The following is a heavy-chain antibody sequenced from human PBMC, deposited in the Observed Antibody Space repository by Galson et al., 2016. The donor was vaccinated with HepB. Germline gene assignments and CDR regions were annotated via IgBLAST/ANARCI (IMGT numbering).Heavy chain of an antibody. Sequence: SLRLSCAASGLTFSDSWMDWVRQAPGKGLEWVAKIKQDATEKYYVDSVKGRFTISRDNAKNSLYLQMNSLRSEDTAVYYCARHNAFYGASDYWGQGTLGTVPS. J-gene: IGHJ4*02. V-gene: IGHV3-7*01. CDR3: ARHNAFYGASDY. CDR2: IKQDATEK. CDR1: GLTFSDSW. D-gene: IGHD4-17*01.